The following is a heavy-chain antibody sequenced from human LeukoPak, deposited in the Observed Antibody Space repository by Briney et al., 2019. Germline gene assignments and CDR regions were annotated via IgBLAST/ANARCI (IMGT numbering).Heavy chain of an antibody. V-gene: IGHV3-7*01. CDR1: GFTFSKYW. Sequence: GGSLRLSCVASGFTFSKYWMTWVRQAPGKGLEWVANIIQDGSEKYYVDSVKGRFTISRDNANNSLSLQMDSLRAEDTAVYYCARAPGLYYYDSSGYIFNDYWGQGTLVTVSS. D-gene: IGHD3-22*01. CDR2: IIQDGSEK. CDR3: ARAPGLYYYDSSGYIFNDY. J-gene: IGHJ4*02.